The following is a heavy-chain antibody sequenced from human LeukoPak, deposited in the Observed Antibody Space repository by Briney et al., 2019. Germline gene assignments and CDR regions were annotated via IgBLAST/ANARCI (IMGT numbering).Heavy chain of an antibody. CDR1: GFTVSSNY. V-gene: IGHV3-53*01. D-gene: IGHD5-18*01. CDR2: IYSGGST. Sequence: GGSLRLSCAASGFTVSSNYMSWVRQAPGKGPECVSFIYSGGSTYYADSVRGRFTISRDNSKNTLYLQMNSLRAEDTAVYYCARDTAMGRRYYYGMVVWGQGTRVTVSS. CDR3: ARDTAMGRRYYYGMVV. J-gene: IGHJ6*02.